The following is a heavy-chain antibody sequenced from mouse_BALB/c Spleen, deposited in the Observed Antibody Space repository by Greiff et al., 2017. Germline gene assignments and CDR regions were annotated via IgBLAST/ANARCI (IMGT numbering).Heavy chain of an antibody. Sequence: EVQRVESGGGLVKPGGSLKLSCAASGFAFSSYDMSWVRQTPEKRLEWVAYISSGGCTYYPDTVKGRFTISRDNAKNTLYLQMSSLKSEDTAMYYCARRGINWYFDVWGAGTTVTVSS. J-gene: IGHJ1*01. D-gene: IGHD2-4*01. CDR1: GFAFSSYD. V-gene: IGHV5-12-1*01. CDR2: ISSGGCT. CDR3: ARRGINWYFDV.